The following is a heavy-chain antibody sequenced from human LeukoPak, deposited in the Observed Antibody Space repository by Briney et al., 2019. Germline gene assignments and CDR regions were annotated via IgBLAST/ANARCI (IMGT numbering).Heavy chain of an antibody. D-gene: IGHD6-6*01. J-gene: IGHJ4*02. CDR2: ISSSSSNI. V-gene: IGHV3-48*04. CDR3: ARGGAARPDY. CDR1: GFTFRNYG. Sequence: GGSLRLSCAASGFTFRNYGMNWVRQAPGKGLEWVSYISSSSSNIAYADSVKGRFTISRDNVKNSLYLQINSLRVEDTSVYYCARGGAARPDYWGQGTLVTVSS.